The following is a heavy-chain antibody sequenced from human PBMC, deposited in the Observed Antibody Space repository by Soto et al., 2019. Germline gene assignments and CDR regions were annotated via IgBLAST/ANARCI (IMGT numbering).Heavy chain of an antibody. V-gene: IGHV1-69*01. CDR2: IIPIFGTA. CDR1: GGTFSSYA. Sequence: QVQLVQSGAEVKKPGSSVKVSCKASGGTFSSYAISWVRQAPGQGLEWMGGIIPIFGTANYAQKFQGRVTITPDESTRTAYMELSSLRSDDTAVYYCARDAAIVVVPAAIETPYYYYGMDVWGQGTTVTVSS. D-gene: IGHD2-2*01. J-gene: IGHJ6*02. CDR3: ARDAAIVVVPAAIETPYYYYGMDV.